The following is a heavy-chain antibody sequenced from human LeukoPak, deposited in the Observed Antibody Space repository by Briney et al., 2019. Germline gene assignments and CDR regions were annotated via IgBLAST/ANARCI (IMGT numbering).Heavy chain of an antibody. V-gene: IGHV4-59*01. CDR2: IYYSGST. D-gene: IGHD6-13*01. CDR1: GGSISSYY. J-gene: IGHJ3*02. Sequence: SETLSLTCTVSGGSISSYYWSWIRQPPGKGLEWIGYIYYSGSTNYNPSLKSRVTISVDTSKNQFSLKLSSVTAADTAVYYCATATAAGTNAFDIWGQGTMVTVS. CDR3: ATATAAGTNAFDI.